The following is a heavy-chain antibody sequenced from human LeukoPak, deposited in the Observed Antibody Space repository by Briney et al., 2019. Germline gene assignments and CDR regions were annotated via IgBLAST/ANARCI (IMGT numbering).Heavy chain of an antibody. J-gene: IGHJ4*02. V-gene: IGHV3-23*01. D-gene: IGHD6-19*01. CDR1: GFTFSSIS. CDR3: AKTTTGYSSGRYPGWPVDY. Sequence: GGSLRLSCEASGFTFSSISMNWVRQAPGKGLEWVSSISPDGGTTYHADSVKGRFTISRDNSKNTVYLQMNSLRAEDTAVYYCAKTTTGYSSGRYPGWPVDYWGQGTLVTVSS. CDR2: ISPDGGTT.